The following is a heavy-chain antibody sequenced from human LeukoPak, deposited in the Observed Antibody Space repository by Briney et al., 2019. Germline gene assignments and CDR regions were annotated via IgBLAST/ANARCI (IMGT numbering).Heavy chain of an antibody. J-gene: IGHJ4*02. CDR2: IKQDESEK. CDR3: ARAYYDFWSGYGLRY. V-gene: IGHV3-7*04. D-gene: IGHD3-3*01. Sequence: TGGSLRLSCAASGFTFSSYSMSWVRQAPGKGLEWVANIKQDESEKYYVDSVKGRFTISRDNAKNSLYLQMNSLRAEDTAVYYCARAYYDFWSGYGLRYWGQGTLVTVSS. CDR1: GFTFSSYS.